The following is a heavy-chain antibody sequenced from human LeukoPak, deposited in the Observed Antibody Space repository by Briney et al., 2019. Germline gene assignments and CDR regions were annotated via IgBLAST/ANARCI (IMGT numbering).Heavy chain of an antibody. CDR2: LSGSGSTT. CDR3: AKAGYTSSWPLDN. Sequence: PGGSLRLSCAASGFTFSSDGMSWVRQAPGKGLEWVSALSGSGSTTYYADSVKGRFTISRVNSKNTLFLEMNSLRVEDTAVYYCAKAGYTSSWPLDNWGQGTQVTVSS. D-gene: IGHD6-13*01. V-gene: IGHV3-23*01. CDR1: GFTFSSDG. J-gene: IGHJ4*02.